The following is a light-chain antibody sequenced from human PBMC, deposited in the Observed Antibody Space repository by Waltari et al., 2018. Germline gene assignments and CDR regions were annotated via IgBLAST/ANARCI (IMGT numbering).Light chain of an antibody. Sequence: DIQMTQSPSTLSASVGDRVTITCRASQSISSWLAWYQQKPGKAPTLRIYDASSLESGVPSRFSGSGSGTEFTLTISSLQPDDFATYYCQQYNSYSPTFGQGTKVEIK. CDR3: QQYNSYSPT. CDR1: QSISSW. V-gene: IGKV1-5*01. J-gene: IGKJ1*01. CDR2: DAS.